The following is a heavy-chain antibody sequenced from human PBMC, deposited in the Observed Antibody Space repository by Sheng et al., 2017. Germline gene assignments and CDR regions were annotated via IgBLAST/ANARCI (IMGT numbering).Heavy chain of an antibody. Sequence: QVQLVESGGGLVKPGGSLRLSCAASGFTFSDYYMSWIRQAPGKGLEWVSYISSSSSYTNYADSVKGRFTISRDNAKNSLYLQMNSLRAEDTAVYYCARGPPVLRFLEWLVDYWGQGTLVTVSS. CDR1: GFTFSDYY. D-gene: IGHD3-3*01. V-gene: IGHV3-11*05. CDR2: ISSSSSYT. CDR3: ARGPPVLRFLEWLVDY. J-gene: IGHJ4*02.